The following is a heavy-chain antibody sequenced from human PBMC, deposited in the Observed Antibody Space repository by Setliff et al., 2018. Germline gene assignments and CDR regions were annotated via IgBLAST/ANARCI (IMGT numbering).Heavy chain of an antibody. J-gene: IGHJ3*02. V-gene: IGHV4-39*02. CDR2: VSFSGSA. D-gene: IGHD2-21*01. CDR3: ARDPGFHSGTWSLDI. Sequence: PSETLSLTCTVSGVSIGDTYYYWAWIRQPPGKGLEWVGSVSFSGSAYFSPSLKSRVAISLDTSTNVFSLKLSSLIAADTAVYYCARDPGFHSGTWSLDIWGQGTRVTVSS. CDR1: GVSIGDTYYY.